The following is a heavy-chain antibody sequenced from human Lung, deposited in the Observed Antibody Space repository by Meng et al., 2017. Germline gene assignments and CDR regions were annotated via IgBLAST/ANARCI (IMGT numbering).Heavy chain of an antibody. Sequence: QVQLVQSGAEVKKPGASVRVSCKASAYTFTFYGISWVRQAPGQGLEWMGWISAYNGNTKYAQKLQDRVTMTTDTSTSTAYMELRSLRSDDTAVYYCARRGRYYDSSGLFDYWGQGTLVTVSS. D-gene: IGHD3-22*01. CDR2: ISAYNGNT. V-gene: IGHV1-18*01. J-gene: IGHJ4*02. CDR3: ARRGRYYDSSGLFDY. CDR1: AYTFTFYG.